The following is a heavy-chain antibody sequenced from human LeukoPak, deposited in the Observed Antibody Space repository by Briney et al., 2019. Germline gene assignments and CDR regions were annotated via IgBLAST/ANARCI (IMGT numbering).Heavy chain of an antibody. V-gene: IGHV3-9*01. CDR1: GFTFDDYA. Sequence: GRSLRLSCAASGFTFDDYAMHWVRQAPGKGLEWVSGISWNSGSIGYADSVKGRFTTSRDNAKNTLYLQMNSLRAEDTAVYYCARAHFSGSYPGYDAFDIWGQGTMVTVSS. D-gene: IGHD1-26*01. CDR3: ARAHFSGSYPGYDAFDI. CDR2: ISWNSGSI. J-gene: IGHJ3*02.